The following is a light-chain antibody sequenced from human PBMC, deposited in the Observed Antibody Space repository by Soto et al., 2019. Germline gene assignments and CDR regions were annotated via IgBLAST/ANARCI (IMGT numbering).Light chain of an antibody. CDR3: QQYNSYSYT. V-gene: IGKV1-5*01. Sequence: DIQMTQSPSTLSASVGDRVTITCRASQSISSWLAWYQQKPGKAPNLLIYDASSLESGVPSRFSGSGSGTEFTRTISSLQPDDFATYYCQQYNSYSYTSGQGTKLEIK. CDR1: QSISSW. J-gene: IGKJ2*01. CDR2: DAS.